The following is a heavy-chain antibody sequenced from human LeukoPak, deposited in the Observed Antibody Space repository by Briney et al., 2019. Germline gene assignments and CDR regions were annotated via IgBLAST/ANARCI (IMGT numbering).Heavy chain of an antibody. CDR2: IKSKTDGGTT. Sequence: GGSLRLSCAASGFTFSNAWMSWVRQAPGKGQDWVGRIKSKTDGGTTDYAAPVKGRFTISRDDSKNTLYLQMNSLKTEDTAVYYCTTERLFREAYDYWGQGTLVTVSS. V-gene: IGHV3-15*01. D-gene: IGHD3-10*01. CDR1: GFTFSNAW. CDR3: TTERLFREAYDY. J-gene: IGHJ4*02.